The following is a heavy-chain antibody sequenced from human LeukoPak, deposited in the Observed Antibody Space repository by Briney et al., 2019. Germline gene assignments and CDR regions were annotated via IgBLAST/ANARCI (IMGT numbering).Heavy chain of an antibody. CDR3: ATPSITMIVGAFFDY. CDR2: FDPEDGET. V-gene: IGHV1-24*01. CDR1: GYNLTELS. Sequence: ASVKVSCKVSGYNLTELSMHWVRQAPGKGLEWMGGFDPEDGETIYAQKFQGRVTMTEDTSTDTAYMELSSLRSEDTAVYYCATPSITMIVGAFFDYWGQGTLVTVSS. D-gene: IGHD3-22*01. J-gene: IGHJ4*02.